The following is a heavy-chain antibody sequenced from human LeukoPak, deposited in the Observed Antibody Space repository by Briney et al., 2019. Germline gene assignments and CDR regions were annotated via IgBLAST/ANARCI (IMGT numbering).Heavy chain of an antibody. J-gene: IGHJ4*02. CDR3: AKDAPRTSGWFFLEY. CDR2: ISNGGDRA. D-gene: IGHD6-19*01. CDR1: GFTFTNFD. Sequence: TGGSLRLSCAASGFTFTNFDMVWVRQASGKGLEWVSGISNGGDRAYYADSVKGRFTISRDNSKSALFLQMRSLRVDDTAIYYCAKDAPRTSGWFFLEYWGQGILVTVSS. V-gene: IGHV3-23*01.